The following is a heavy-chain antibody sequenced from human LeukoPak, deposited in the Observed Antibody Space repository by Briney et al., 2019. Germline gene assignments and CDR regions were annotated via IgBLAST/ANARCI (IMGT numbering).Heavy chain of an antibody. V-gene: IGHV3-23*01. CDR2: ISGSGGNT. D-gene: IGHD4-17*01. CDR1: GFTFNNYA. J-gene: IGHJ6*03. Sequence: GGSLRLSCAASGFTFNNYAMSWVRQAPGKGLEWVSDISGSGGNTYYADSVKGRFTISRDNAKNSLYLQMNSLRAEDTAVYYCARVGPTVTTLYYMDVWGKGTTVTISS. CDR3: ARVGPTVTTLYYMDV.